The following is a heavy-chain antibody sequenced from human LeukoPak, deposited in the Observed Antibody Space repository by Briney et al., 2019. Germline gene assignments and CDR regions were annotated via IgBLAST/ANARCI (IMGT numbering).Heavy chain of an antibody. CDR3: ARSSKNFGY. J-gene: IGHJ4*02. CDR2: IYPGDSGS. CDR1: GYIFTSYW. Sequence: GESLKISCKGSGYIFTSYWIGWVRQMPGKGLEWMGIIYPGDSGSRYSPSFQGQVTISADKSITTAYLQWSSLKASDTAMYYCARSSKNFGYWGQGTLVTVSS. V-gene: IGHV5-51*01.